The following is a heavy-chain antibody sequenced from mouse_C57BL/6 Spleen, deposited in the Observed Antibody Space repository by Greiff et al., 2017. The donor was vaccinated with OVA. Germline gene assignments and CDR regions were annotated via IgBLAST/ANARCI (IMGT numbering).Heavy chain of an antibody. V-gene: IGHV1-53*01. CDR1: GYTFTSYW. Sequence: VQLQQPGTELVKPGASVKLSCKASGYTFTSYWMHWVKQRPGQGLEWIGNINPSNGGTTYNEKFKSKATLTVDKSSSTAYMQLSSLTSEDSAVYDCARDSSGYRYYYAMDYWGQGTSVTVSS. J-gene: IGHJ4*01. CDR2: INPSNGGT. D-gene: IGHD3-2*02. CDR3: ARDSSGYRYYYAMDY.